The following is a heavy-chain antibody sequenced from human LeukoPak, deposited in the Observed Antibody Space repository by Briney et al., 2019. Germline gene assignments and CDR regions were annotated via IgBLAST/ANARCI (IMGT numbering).Heavy chain of an antibody. V-gene: IGHV4-34*01. J-gene: IGHJ4*02. CDR1: GFTFSSYS. CDR3: ARVYGDPRGEDY. D-gene: IGHD4-17*01. CDR2: INHSGST. Sequence: PGGSLRLSCAASGFTFSSYSMNWIRQPPGKGLEWIGEINHSGSTNYNPSLKSRVTISVDTSKNQFSLKLSSVTAADTAVYYCARVYGDPRGEDYWGQGTLVTASS.